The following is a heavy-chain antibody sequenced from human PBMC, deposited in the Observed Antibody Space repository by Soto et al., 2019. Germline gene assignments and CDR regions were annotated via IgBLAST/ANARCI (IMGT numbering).Heavy chain of an antibody. Sequence: ASVKVSCKASGYTFTGYYMHWVRQAPGQGLERMGWINPNSGGTNYAQKFQGWVTMTRDTSISTAYMELSRLRSDDTAVYYCARVVGAPNPDAFDIWGQGTMVTVSS. J-gene: IGHJ3*02. D-gene: IGHD1-26*01. CDR2: INPNSGGT. CDR3: ARVVGAPNPDAFDI. CDR1: GYTFTGYY. V-gene: IGHV1-2*04.